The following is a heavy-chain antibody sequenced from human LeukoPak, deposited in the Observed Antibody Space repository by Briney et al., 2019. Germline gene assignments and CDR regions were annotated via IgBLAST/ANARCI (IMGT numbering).Heavy chain of an antibody. CDR3: ATYSSLNRREFQF. Sequence: GGSLRLSCAASGFTFSNHWMSWVRQAPGKGLEWVANIKQDGSEKYYVDSVKGRFTISRDNAKNSLYLQMNSLRAEDTAVYYCATYSSLNRREFQFWGQGTLLTVSS. CDR2: IKQDGSEK. CDR1: GFTFSNHW. V-gene: IGHV3-7*01. D-gene: IGHD3-22*01. J-gene: IGHJ1*01.